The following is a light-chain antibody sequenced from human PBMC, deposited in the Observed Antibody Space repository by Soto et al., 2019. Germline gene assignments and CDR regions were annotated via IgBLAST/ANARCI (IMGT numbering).Light chain of an antibody. V-gene: IGKV1-33*01. CDR2: DAS. J-gene: IGKJ1*01. Sequence: DIKMSLSPSSLSASVGDRVTITCQASQDISNYLNWYQQKPGKAPKLLIYDASNLETGVPSRFSGSGSGTDFTFTISSLQPDDFATYYCQQYDSYPQTFG. CDR1: QDISNY. CDR3: QQYDSYPQT.